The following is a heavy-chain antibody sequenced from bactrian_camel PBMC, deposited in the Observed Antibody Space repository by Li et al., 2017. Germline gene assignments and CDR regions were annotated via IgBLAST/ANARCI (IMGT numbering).Heavy chain of an antibody. CDR3: KTSGPSRVVVGV. CDR1: SFTSDACG. CDR2: MSAGGYP. D-gene: IGHD2*01. V-gene: IGHV3S53*01. Sequence: HVQLVESGGGSVQAGGSLQLSCATPSFTSDACGMDWYRQAAGKQREWVASMSAGGYPSYVDSVKGRFTLSEDKLKGTVYLQMNNLEPEDTAMYTCKTSGPSRVVVGVQGARGPRSPSP. J-gene: IGHJ4*01.